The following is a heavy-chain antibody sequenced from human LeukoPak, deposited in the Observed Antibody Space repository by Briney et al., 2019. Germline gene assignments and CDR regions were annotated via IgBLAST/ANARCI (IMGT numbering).Heavy chain of an antibody. CDR1: GGSISSYY. V-gene: IGHV4-59*12. Sequence: PSETLSLTCTVSGGSISSYYWSWIRQPPGKGLEWIGYIYYSGSTNYKPSLKSRVTISVDTSKNQFSLKLSSVTAADTAVYYCARTWLLPDEYFQHWGQGTLVTVSS. J-gene: IGHJ1*01. CDR3: ARTWLLPDEYFQH. CDR2: IYYSGST. D-gene: IGHD3-22*01.